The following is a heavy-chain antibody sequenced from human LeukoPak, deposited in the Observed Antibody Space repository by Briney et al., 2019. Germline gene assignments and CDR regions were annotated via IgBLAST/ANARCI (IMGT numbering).Heavy chain of an antibody. V-gene: IGHV3-15*01. CDR2: IKSKTDGGTT. Sequence: GGSLRLSCAASGFTFSNAWMSWVRQAPGKGLEWVGRIKSKTDGGTTDYAVPVKGRFTISRADSKNTQNLQMNSLKTEDTALYYCTTRIAYYYDSSVYSAPHWGQGTLVTVSS. J-gene: IGHJ4*02. CDR3: TTRIAYYYDSSVYSAPH. CDR1: GFTFSNAW. D-gene: IGHD3-22*01.